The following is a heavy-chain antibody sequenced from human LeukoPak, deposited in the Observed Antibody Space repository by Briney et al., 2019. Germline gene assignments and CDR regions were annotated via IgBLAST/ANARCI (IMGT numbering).Heavy chain of an antibody. Sequence: GGSLRLSCAASGFTFSSYAMSWVRQAPGKGLEWVSAISGSGGSTYSADSVKGRLTISRDNSKNTLYLQMNSLRAEDTAVYYCAKDYYGSGSYPGGWFDPWGQGTLVTVSS. CDR2: ISGSGGST. D-gene: IGHD3-10*01. CDR3: AKDYYGSGSYPGGWFDP. CDR1: GFTFSSYA. V-gene: IGHV3-23*01. J-gene: IGHJ5*02.